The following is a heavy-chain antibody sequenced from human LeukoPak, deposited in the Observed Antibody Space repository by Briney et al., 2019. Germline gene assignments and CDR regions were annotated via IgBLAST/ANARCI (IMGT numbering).Heavy chain of an antibody. V-gene: IGHV3-30-3*01. D-gene: IGHD3-10*01. J-gene: IGHJ3*02. Sequence: PGGSLRLSCAASGFTFSSYAMHWVRQAPGKGLEWVAVISYDGSNKYYADSVKGRFTISRDNSKNTLYLQMNSLRAEDTAVYYCAGGPFSLWFGESSGAFDIRGQGTMVTVSS. CDR3: AGGPFSLWFGESSGAFDI. CDR2: ISYDGSNK. CDR1: GFTFSSYA.